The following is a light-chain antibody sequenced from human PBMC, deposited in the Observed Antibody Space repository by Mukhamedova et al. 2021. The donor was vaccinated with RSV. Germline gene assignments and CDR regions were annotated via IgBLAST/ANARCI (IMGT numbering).Light chain of an antibody. CDR2: EDN. J-gene: IGLJ2*01. V-gene: IGLV6-57*01. Sequence: GSIASNYVQWYQQRPGGSPTTVIYEDNQRPSGVPDRFSGSIDSSSNSASLTISGLKTEDEADYYCQSYDSSNVVFGGGTKLTVL. CDR3: QSYDSSNVV. CDR1: GSIASNY.